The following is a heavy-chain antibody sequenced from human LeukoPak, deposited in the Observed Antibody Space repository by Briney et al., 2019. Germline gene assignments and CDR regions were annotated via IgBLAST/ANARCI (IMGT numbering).Heavy chain of an antibody. V-gene: IGHV4-39*07. CDR1: GDSISNSNYY. D-gene: IGHD5-12*01. CDR2: IYFTGST. CDR3: ARDPVATPRFLDS. J-gene: IGHJ4*02. Sequence: SETLSLTCNVSGDSISNSNYYWGWIRQPPGKGLEWIGLIYFTGSTHYNPSLKSRVAISVDTSKNQFSLKVSFVTAADTAVYYCARDPVATPRFLDSWGQGTLVIVSS.